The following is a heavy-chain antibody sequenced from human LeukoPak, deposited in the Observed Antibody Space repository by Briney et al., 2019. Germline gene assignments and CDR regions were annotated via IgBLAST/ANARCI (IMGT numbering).Heavy chain of an antibody. CDR2: IKEDGSEK. CDR3: ARDQEGGAGSCYFDF. Sequence: GGSQRLSCAASGFTFRNYWMSWVRQAPGKGLEWVANIKEDGSEKYYVDSVKGRFVISRDNAKNSLYLQMNSLRVDDTAIYYCARDQEGGAGSCYFDFWGQGALVTVSS. J-gene: IGHJ4*02. D-gene: IGHD2-15*01. V-gene: IGHV3-7*01. CDR1: GFTFRNYW.